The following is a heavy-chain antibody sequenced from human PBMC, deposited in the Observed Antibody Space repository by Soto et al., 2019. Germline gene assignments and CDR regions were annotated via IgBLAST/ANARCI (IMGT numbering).Heavy chain of an antibody. D-gene: IGHD6-19*01. Sequence: GRSLKISCKGSGYSFTSYWIGWVRQMPGKGLEWMGIIYPGDSDTRYSPSFQGQVTISADKSISTAYLQWSSLKASDTAMYYCARGYSSGWYPPDYYYYYYMDVWGKGTTVTVSS. J-gene: IGHJ6*03. CDR1: GYSFTSYW. CDR2: IYPGDSDT. CDR3: ARGYSSGWYPPDYYYYYYMDV. V-gene: IGHV5-51*03.